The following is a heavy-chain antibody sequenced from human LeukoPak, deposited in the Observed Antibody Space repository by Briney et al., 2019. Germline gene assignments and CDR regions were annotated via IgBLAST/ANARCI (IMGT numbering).Heavy chain of an antibody. J-gene: IGHJ4*02. V-gene: IGHV3-30*01. CDR1: GFTFSSYA. CDR3: ARDSEYSSGWYAGVQDY. Sequence: GGSLRLSCAASGFTFSSYAMRWVRQAAGKGLEWVAVISYDGCNKYYADSVKGRFTISRDNSKNTLYLQMNSLRAEDTAVYYCARDSEYSSGWYAGVQDYWGQGTLVTVSS. D-gene: IGHD6-19*01. CDR2: ISYDGCNK.